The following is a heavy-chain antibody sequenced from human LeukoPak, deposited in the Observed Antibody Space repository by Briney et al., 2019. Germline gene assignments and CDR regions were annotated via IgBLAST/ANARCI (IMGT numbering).Heavy chain of an antibody. CDR2: IIPIFGTA. Sequence: GASVKVSCKASGYIFTSYAISWVRQAPGQGLEWMGGIIPIFGTANYAQKFQGRVTITADESTSTAYMELSSLRSEDTAVYYCARVNPPANLLRYFDWGQGTLVTVSS. CDR3: ARVNPPANLLRYFD. D-gene: IGHD3-9*01. J-gene: IGHJ4*02. V-gene: IGHV1-69*13. CDR1: GYIFTSYA.